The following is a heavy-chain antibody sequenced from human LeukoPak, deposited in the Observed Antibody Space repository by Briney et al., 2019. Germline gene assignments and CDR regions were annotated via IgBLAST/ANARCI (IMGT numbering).Heavy chain of an antibody. J-gene: IGHJ5*02. V-gene: IGHV1-46*01. CDR2: INPSGGST. Sequence: GASVKVSCKASGYTFTSYYMHWVRQAPGQGLEWMGIINPSGGSTSYAQKFQGRVTITADESTSTAYMELSSLRSEDTAVYYCARAMVRGVIIGYNWFDPWGQGTLVTVSS. D-gene: IGHD3-10*01. CDR3: ARAMVRGVIIGYNWFDP. CDR1: GYTFTSYY.